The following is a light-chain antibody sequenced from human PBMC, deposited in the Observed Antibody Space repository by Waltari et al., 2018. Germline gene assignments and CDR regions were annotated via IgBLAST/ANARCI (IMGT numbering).Light chain of an antibody. Sequence: DIQMTQSPSTLSASVGVRVTSTCRASQSISSWLAWYQQKPGKAPKLLIYKASSLESGVPSRFSGSGSGTEFTLTISSLQPDDFATYYCQQYNSYPVTFGQGTKLEI. CDR1: QSISSW. CDR3: QQYNSYPVT. CDR2: KAS. V-gene: IGKV1-5*03. J-gene: IGKJ2*01.